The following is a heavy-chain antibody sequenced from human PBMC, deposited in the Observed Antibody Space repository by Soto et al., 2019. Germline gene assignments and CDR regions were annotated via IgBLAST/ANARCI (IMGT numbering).Heavy chain of an antibody. D-gene: IGHD1-1*01. V-gene: IGHV3-23*01. CDR2: ISGSGGST. Sequence: EVPLLESGGGLVQPGGSLRLSCAASGFTFSSYAMSWVRQAPGKGLEWVSAISGSGGSTYYADSVKGRFTISRDNSXXTLYLQMNSLRAEDTAVYYCAKRSWNDAIGRYFDYWGQGTLVTVSS. J-gene: IGHJ4*02. CDR3: AKRSWNDAIGRYFDY. CDR1: GFTFSSYA.